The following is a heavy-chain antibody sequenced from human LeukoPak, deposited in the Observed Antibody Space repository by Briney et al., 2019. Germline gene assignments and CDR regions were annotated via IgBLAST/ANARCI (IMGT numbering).Heavy chain of an antibody. D-gene: IGHD3-22*01. Sequence: GGSLRLSCAASGFTFDDYAMHWVRHAPGKGLEWVSGISWNSGSIDYADSVKGRFTISRDNAKNSLYLQMNSLRAEDTALYYCAKTYYDSSGYYYYFDYWGQGTLVTVSS. V-gene: IGHV3-9*01. J-gene: IGHJ4*02. CDR2: ISWNSGSI. CDR3: AKTYYDSSGYYYYFDY. CDR1: GFTFDDYA.